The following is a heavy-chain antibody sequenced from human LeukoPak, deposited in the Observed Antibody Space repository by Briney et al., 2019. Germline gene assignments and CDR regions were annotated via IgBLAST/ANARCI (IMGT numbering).Heavy chain of an antibody. J-gene: IGHJ4*02. V-gene: IGHV3-48*04. CDR1: GFTFSSYW. CDR2: ISSSGSTI. D-gene: IGHD3-22*01. Sequence: PGGSLRLSCAASGFTFSSYWMSWVRQAPGKGLEWVSYISSSGSTIYYADSVKGRFTISRDNAKNSLYLQMNSLRAEDTAVYYCARTRYYDSSGYYGYWGQGTLVTVPS. CDR3: ARTRYYDSSGYYGY.